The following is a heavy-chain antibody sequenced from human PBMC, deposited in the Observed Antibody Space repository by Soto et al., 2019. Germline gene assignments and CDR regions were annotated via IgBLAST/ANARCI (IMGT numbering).Heavy chain of an antibody. CDR1: GGSISSYY. D-gene: IGHD3-10*01. CDR3: ARGRLMVRLRYMDV. J-gene: IGHJ6*03. V-gene: IGHV4-59*08. CDR2: IYYSGST. Sequence: SETLSLTCTVSGGSISSYYWSWIRQPPGKGLEWIGYIYYSGSTNYNPSLKSRVTISVDTSKNQFSLKLSSVTAADTAVYYCARGRLMVRLRYMDVWGKGTTVTVS.